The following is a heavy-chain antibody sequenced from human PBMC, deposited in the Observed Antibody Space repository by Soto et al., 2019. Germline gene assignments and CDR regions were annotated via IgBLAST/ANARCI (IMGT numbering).Heavy chain of an antibody. D-gene: IGHD4-4*01. V-gene: IGHV4-61*01. J-gene: IGHJ4*02. CDR1: GGSVSGDSNF. CDR3: ARGYSHYAH. CDR2: IYYSGPT. Sequence: SETLSLTCTVSGGSVSGDSNFWSWIRQPPGKGLEWIGYIYYSGPTRYNPSLESRVTISIDSSKNQVSLNLTSVTAADTAVYYCARGYSHYAHWGRGTLVTVSS.